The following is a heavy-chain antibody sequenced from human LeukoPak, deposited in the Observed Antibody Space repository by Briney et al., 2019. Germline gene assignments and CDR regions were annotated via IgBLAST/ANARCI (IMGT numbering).Heavy chain of an antibody. CDR3: ATWPARGYSSGWYGDLDY. CDR2: INPNSGGT. Sequence: ASVKVSCKASGYTFTGYYMHWVRQAPGQGLEWMGWINPNSGGTNYAQKLQGRVTMTTDTSTSTAYMELRSLRSDDTAVYYCATWPARGYSSGWYGDLDYWGQGTLVTVSS. CDR1: GYTFTGYY. J-gene: IGHJ4*02. D-gene: IGHD6-19*01. V-gene: IGHV1-2*02.